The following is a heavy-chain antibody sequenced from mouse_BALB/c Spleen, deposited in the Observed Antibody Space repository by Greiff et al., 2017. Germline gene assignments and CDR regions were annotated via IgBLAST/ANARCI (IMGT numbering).Heavy chain of an antibody. CDR3: ARDYGNYVDYAMDY. J-gene: IGHJ4*01. CDR1: GFSLTSYG. D-gene: IGHD2-1*01. V-gene: IGHV2-2*02. Sequence: VQLQQSGPGLVQPSQSLSITCTVSGFSLTSYGVHWVRQSPGKGLEWLGVIWSGGSTDYNAAFISRLSISKDNSKSQVFFKMNSLQANDTAIYYCARDYGNYVDYAMDYWGQGTSVTVSS. CDR2: IWSGGST.